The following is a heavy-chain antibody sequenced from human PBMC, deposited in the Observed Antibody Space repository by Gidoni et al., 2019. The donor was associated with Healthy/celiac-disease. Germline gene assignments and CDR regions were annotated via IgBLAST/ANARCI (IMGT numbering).Heavy chain of an antibody. D-gene: IGHD3-10*01. Sequence: QVQLVESGGGVVQPGRSLRLSCAASGFTFSSYALHWVRQAPGKGLSWVAVISYDGSNKYYADSVKGRFTISRDNSKNTLYLQMNSLRAEDTAVYYCARVNTMVRGVMVVYYGMDVWGQGTTVTVSS. J-gene: IGHJ6*02. V-gene: IGHV3-30-3*01. CDR2: ISYDGSNK. CDR3: ARVNTMVRGVMVVYYGMDV. CDR1: GFTFSSYA.